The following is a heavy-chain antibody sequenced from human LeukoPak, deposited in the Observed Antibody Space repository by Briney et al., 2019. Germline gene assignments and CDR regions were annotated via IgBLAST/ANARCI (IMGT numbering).Heavy chain of an antibody. J-gene: IGHJ4*02. CDR2: INHSGST. CDR3: ARGGRGSGSYTKVDY. CDR1: GGSFSVYY. D-gene: IGHD1-26*01. V-gene: IGHV4-34*01. Sequence: SETLSLTCAVYGGSFSVYYWSWIRQPPGKGLEWIGEINHSGSTNYNPSLKSRVTISVDTSKNQFSLKLSSVTAADTAVYYCARGGRGSGSYTKVDYWGQGTLVTVSS.